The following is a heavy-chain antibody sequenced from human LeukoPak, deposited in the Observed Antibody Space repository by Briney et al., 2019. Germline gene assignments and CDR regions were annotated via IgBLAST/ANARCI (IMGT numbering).Heavy chain of an antibody. CDR3: GEYCIIMIGRV. CDR2: ICCDGSDK. CDR1: GFPFSTYD. J-gene: IGHJ6*03. V-gene: IGHV3-30*04. D-gene: IGHD3-10*02. Sequence: GGSLRLSCAASGFPFSTYDMHWVRQAPGKGLEWVSFICCDGSDKYYTDSVKGRFTISRDNSKNSLYLQMNSLRAEDTAVYYCGEYCIIMIGRVWGKGTTV.